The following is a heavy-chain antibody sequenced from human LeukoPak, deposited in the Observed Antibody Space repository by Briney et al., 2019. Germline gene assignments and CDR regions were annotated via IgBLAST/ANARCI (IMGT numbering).Heavy chain of an antibody. V-gene: IGHV3-7*01. CDR3: ARTRDNYYYMDV. D-gene: IGHD2-2*01. J-gene: IGHJ6*03. CDR2: IKQDGSEK. CDR1: GFTFSSYG. Sequence: GGSLRLSCAASGFTFSSYGMHWVRQAPGKGLEWVANIKQDGSEKYYVDSVKGRFTISRDNAKNSLYLQMNSLRAEDTAVYYCARTRDNYYYMDVWGKGTTVTVSS.